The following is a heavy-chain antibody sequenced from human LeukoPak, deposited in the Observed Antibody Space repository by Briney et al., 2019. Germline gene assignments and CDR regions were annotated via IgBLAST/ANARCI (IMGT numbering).Heavy chain of an antibody. CDR1: GGSISSSSYY. CDR3: ARGGVNYKIAGP. D-gene: IGHD3-10*01. Sequence: PSETLSLTCTVSGGSISSSSYYWGWIRQPPGKGLEWIGSIYYSGSTYYNPSLKSRVTISVDTSKNQFSLKLSSVTAADTAVYYCARGGVNYKIAGPWGQGALVTVSS. V-gene: IGHV4-39*07. CDR2: IYYSGST. J-gene: IGHJ5*02.